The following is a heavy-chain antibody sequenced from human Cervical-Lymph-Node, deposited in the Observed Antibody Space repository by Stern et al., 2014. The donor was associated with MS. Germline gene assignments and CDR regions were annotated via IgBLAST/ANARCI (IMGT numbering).Heavy chain of an antibody. V-gene: IGHV3-33*01. D-gene: IGHD1-7*01. CDR3: ARGNWNYEGMGY. CDR2: IWYDGNKK. J-gene: IGHJ4*02. Sequence: QVQLVQSGGGVVQPGRSLRLSCAASGFTFSYYGMHWVRQAPGKGLEWLAVIWYDGNKKYYADSVKGRFTISRDNSKNTLFLQMSSLTAEDTALYYCARGNWNYEGMGYWGQGTLVTVSS. CDR1: GFTFSYYG.